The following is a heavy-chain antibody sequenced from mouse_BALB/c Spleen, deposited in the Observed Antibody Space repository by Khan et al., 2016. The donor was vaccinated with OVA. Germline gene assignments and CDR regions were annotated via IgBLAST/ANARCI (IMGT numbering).Heavy chain of an antibody. V-gene: IGHV5-15*02. J-gene: IGHJ3*01. Sequence: VALVESGGGLVQPGGSRKLSCAASGFTFSDYGMAWVRQAPGKGPEWVAFISSLAYNFYYADTVTGRFTISRENAKNTLYLEMSSLRAEDTAMYDCARGGKGGFAYWGQGTLVTVSA. CDR2: ISSLAYNF. CDR3: ARGGKGGFAY. CDR1: GFTFSDYG.